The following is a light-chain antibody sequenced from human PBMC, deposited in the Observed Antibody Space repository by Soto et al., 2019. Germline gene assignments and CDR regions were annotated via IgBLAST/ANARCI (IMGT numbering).Light chain of an antibody. J-gene: IGKJ5*01. Sequence: DIQMTQSPSSISASVGDIFTITCQASQDISNYLNWYKQKPGKAPKLLIYDASNLETGVPSRLSGSGSGTDFTFTISSMEPDDIATYYCQQYDNIPTFGHGTRLEI. V-gene: IGKV1-33*01. CDR2: DAS. CDR1: QDISNY. CDR3: QQYDNIPT.